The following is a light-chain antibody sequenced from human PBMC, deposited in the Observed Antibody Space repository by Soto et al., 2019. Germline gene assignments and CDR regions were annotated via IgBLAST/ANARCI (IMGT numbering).Light chain of an antibody. V-gene: IGLV1-44*01. Sequence: VLTQPPSASGTPGQRVTIACSGGSSNIESNTVNWYQQVPGTAPKLLVYSNNQRPSGVPDRFSGSQAGTSASLAISGLQSEDEADYYCATWDDSLNGWVIGGGTKLTVL. J-gene: IGLJ2*01. CDR1: SSNIESNT. CDR2: SNN. CDR3: ATWDDSLNGWV.